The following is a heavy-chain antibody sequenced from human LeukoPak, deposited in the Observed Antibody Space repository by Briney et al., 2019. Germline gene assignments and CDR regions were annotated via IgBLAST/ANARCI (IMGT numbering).Heavy chain of an antibody. V-gene: IGHV3-48*02. CDR2: CSRSSTTI. Sequence: GGSLRLSCAASGFTFSAYNMYWVRRAPAKGLEWVSYCSRSSTTIYYADSVKGRLTISRDDATNSLFLQMHSLRDEDSAVYYCARAAGYYAPFDNWGQGTLVTVSS. J-gene: IGHJ4*02. CDR3: ARAAGYYAPFDN. D-gene: IGHD2-15*01. CDR1: GFTFSAYN.